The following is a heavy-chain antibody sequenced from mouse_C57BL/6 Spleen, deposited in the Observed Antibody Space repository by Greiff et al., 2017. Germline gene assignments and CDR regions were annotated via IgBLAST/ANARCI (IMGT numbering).Heavy chain of an antibody. J-gene: IGHJ1*03. D-gene: IGHD1-1*01. Sequence: DVQLQESGPGLVKPSQSLSLTCSVTGYSITSGYYWNWIRQFPGNKLEWMGYISYDGSNNYNPSLKNRISITRDTSKNQFFLKLNSVTTEDTATYYCARADYGSSYGYFDVWGTGTTVTVSS. V-gene: IGHV3-6*01. CDR3: ARADYGSSYGYFDV. CDR1: GYSITSGYY. CDR2: ISYDGSN.